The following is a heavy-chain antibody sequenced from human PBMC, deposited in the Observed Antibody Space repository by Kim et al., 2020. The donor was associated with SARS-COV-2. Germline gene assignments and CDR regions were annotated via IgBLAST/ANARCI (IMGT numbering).Heavy chain of an antibody. D-gene: IGHD1-1*01. J-gene: IGHJ6*02. Sequence: LKSRVTISADTSKNQFDLKLSSVTAADTAVYFCATTPRGTEAYYDYDMDVWGQGTTVTVSS. CDR3: ATTPRGTEAYYDYDMDV. V-gene: IGHV4-39*01.